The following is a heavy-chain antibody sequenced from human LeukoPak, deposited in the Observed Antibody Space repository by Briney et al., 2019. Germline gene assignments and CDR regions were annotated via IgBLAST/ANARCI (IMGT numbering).Heavy chain of an antibody. CDR2: IYPDDFDN. V-gene: IGHV5-51*01. D-gene: IGHD1-26*01. CDR1: GXSFTSYC. J-gene: IGHJ5*02. Sequence: PGESLKISFKASGXSFTSYCIAWVRQMPGKGLEWMWVIYPDDFDNRYSPSFQGQVTISADKSISTAFLQWSSLKASDTAIYYCARHGKLSASRNWFDPWGQGTLVTVSS. CDR3: ARHGKLSASRNWFDP.